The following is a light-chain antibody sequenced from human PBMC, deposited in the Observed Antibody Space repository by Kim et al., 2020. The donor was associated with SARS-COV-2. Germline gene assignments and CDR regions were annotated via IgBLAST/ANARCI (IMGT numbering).Light chain of an antibody. V-gene: IGKV3-20*01. CDR2: GAS. J-gene: IGKJ2*02. CDR3: QQYDTSPSCT. CDR1: QSVSDNY. Sequence: EIVLTQSPGTLSLSPGERATLSCRASQSVSDNYLAWYQQKPGQAPRLLIYGASSRATGIPDRFSGSGSGTDFTLTISRLEPEDFAVYYCQQYDTSPSCTFGQGHRLEI.